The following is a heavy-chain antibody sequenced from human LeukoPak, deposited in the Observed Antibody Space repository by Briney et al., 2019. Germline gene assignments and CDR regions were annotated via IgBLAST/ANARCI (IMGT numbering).Heavy chain of an antibody. CDR1: GFTFSDHY. D-gene: IGHD3-10*01. J-gene: IGHJ6*02. Sequence: PGGSLRLSCAASGFTFSDHYMDWVRQAPGKGLEWVGRTSNKANSYTTECAASVKGRFTISRDDSKSSLYLQMNSLKTEDTAVYYCARGGSVTHNYQYGMDVWGQGTTVTVSS. V-gene: IGHV3-72*01. CDR3: ARGGSVTHNYQYGMDV. CDR2: TSNKANSYTT.